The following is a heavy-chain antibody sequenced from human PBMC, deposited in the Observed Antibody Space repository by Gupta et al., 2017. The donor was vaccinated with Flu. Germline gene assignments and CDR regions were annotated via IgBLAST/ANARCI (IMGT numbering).Heavy chain of an antibody. D-gene: IGHD3-22*01. CDR1: GFTFSSYG. CDR2: IWYDGSNK. Sequence: QVQLVESGGGVVQPGRSLRLSCAASGFTFSSYGMHWVRQAPGKGLEWVAVIWYDGSNKYYADSVKGRFTISRDNSKNTLYLQMNSLRAEDTAVYYCARRDYYDSSGYPDYWGQGTLVTVSS. CDR3: ARRDYYDSSGYPDY. V-gene: IGHV3-33*01. J-gene: IGHJ4*02.